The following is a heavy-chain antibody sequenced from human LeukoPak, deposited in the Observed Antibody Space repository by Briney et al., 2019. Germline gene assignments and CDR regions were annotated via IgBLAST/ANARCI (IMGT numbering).Heavy chain of an antibody. Sequence: GGSLRLSCAASGFTFSSYEMNWVRQAPGKGLEWVSGISGSGGITHYADSVRGRFTISRDNSKNTLYLQMNSLRAEDTAVYYCAKDPTDFDSSGQTYFDYWGQGSLVTVSS. D-gene: IGHD3-22*01. J-gene: IGHJ4*02. CDR3: AKDPTDFDSSGQTYFDY. CDR1: GFTFSSYE. CDR2: ISGSGGIT. V-gene: IGHV3-23*01.